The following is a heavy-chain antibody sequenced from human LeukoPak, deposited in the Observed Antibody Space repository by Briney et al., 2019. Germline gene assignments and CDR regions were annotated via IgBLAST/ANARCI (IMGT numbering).Heavy chain of an antibody. Sequence: SETLSLTCTVSGGSISSYYWSWIRQPPGKGLEWIGYIYYSGSTNYNPSLKSRVTISVDTSKNQFSLKLSSVTAADTAVYYCASYSYYYGSSGYFDYWGQGTLVTVSS. J-gene: IGHJ4*02. CDR3: ASYSYYYGSSGYFDY. V-gene: IGHV4-59*01. CDR1: GGSISSYY. D-gene: IGHD3-22*01. CDR2: IYYSGST.